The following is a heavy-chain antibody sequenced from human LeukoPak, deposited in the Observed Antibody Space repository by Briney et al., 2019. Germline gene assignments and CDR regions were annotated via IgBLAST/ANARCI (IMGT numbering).Heavy chain of an antibody. Sequence: SETLSLTCTVSGGSISSSSYYWGWIRQPPGKGLEWIGSIYYSESTYYNPSLKSRVTISVDTSKNQFSLKLSSVTAADTAVYYCASMEPDYDILTGYYTHWGQGTLVTVSS. J-gene: IGHJ4*02. V-gene: IGHV4-39*01. CDR3: ASMEPDYDILTGYYTH. D-gene: IGHD3-9*01. CDR2: IYYSEST. CDR1: GGSISSSSYY.